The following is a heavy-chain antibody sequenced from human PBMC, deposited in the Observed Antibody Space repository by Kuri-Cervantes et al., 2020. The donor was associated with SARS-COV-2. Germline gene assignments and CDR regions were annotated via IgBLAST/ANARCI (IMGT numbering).Heavy chain of an antibody. CDR2: IIPIFSTA. V-gene: IGHV1-69*13. J-gene: IGHJ4*02. Sequence: SVKVSCKASGGTFSSYAISWVRQAPGQGLEWMGGIIPIFSTANYAQKFQGRVTITADESTSTAYMELSSLRSEDTAVYYCARARVRWGVTTMPFDYWGQGTLVTVSS. CDR3: ARARVRWGVTTMPFDY. D-gene: IGHD4-17*01. CDR1: GGTFSSYA.